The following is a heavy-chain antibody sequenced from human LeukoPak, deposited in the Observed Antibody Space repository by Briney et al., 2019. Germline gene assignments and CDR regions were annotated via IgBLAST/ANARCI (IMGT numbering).Heavy chain of an antibody. V-gene: IGHV4-38-2*01. CDR3: ARKTGYSSSWFVFRYFDY. Sequence: PGGSLRLSCVASGFTFNNYAMTWIRQPPGKGLEWIGSIYHSGSTYYNPSLKSRVTISVDTSKNQFSLKLSSVTAADTAVYYCARKTGYSSSWFVFRYFDYWGQGTLVTVSS. CDR2: IYHSGST. D-gene: IGHD6-13*01. J-gene: IGHJ4*02. CDR1: GFTFNNYA.